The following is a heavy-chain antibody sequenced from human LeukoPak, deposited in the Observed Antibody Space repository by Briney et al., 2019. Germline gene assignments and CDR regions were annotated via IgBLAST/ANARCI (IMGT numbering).Heavy chain of an antibody. J-gene: IGHJ4*02. CDR2: IIPIFGTA. Sequence: SVKVSCKASGGTFSSYAISWVRQAPGQGLEWMGGIIPIFGTANYAQKFQGRVTITADESTSTAYMELSSLRSEDTAVYYCATAGGVRNIVATYYYWGQGTLVTVSS. CDR1: GGTFSSYA. D-gene: IGHD5-12*01. CDR3: ATAGGVRNIVATYYY. V-gene: IGHV1-69*13.